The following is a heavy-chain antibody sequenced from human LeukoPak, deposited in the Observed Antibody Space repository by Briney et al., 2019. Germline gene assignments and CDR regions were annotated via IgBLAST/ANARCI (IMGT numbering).Heavy chain of an antibody. D-gene: IGHD3-10*01. V-gene: IGHV4-59*08. CDR1: GGSISSYY. CDR3: ARAVRFKRGAFDI. Sequence: SETLSLTCTVSGGSISSYYWSWIRQPPGKGLEWIGYIYYSGSTNYNPSLKSRVTISVDTSKNQFSLKLSSVTAADTAVYYCARAVRFKRGAFDIWGQGTMVTVSS. CDR2: IYYSGST. J-gene: IGHJ3*02.